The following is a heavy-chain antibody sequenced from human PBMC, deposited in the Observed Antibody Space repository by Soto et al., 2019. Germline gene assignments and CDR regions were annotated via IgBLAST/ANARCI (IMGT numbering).Heavy chain of an antibody. D-gene: IGHD6-19*01. CDR1: GYPFTSYD. CDR2: INPYNGDT. CDR3: ARDPVAGHFDN. J-gene: IGHJ4*02. V-gene: IGHV1-18*04. Sequence: QFQLVQSGGEVRKAGASVRVSCKTSGYPFTSYDISWVRQAPGQGLEWMGWINPYNGDTNYTQTFQGRVTMTKDTSTTTVYMELRSLKFDDTAVYFCARDPVAGHFDNWGQGTLVTVSS.